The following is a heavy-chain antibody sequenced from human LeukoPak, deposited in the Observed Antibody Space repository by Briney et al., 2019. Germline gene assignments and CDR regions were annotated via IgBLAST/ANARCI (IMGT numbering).Heavy chain of an antibody. Sequence: GGSLRLSCAASGFTSSSYDMHWVRQATGKGLEWVSANGTAGDTYYPGSVKGRFTISRENAKNSLYLQMNSLRAGDTAVYYCARGFTMVRGGIGPYGMDVWGQGTTVTVSS. V-gene: IGHV3-13*01. CDR2: NGTAGDT. D-gene: IGHD3-10*01. J-gene: IGHJ6*02. CDR3: ARGFTMVRGGIGPYGMDV. CDR1: GFTSSSYD.